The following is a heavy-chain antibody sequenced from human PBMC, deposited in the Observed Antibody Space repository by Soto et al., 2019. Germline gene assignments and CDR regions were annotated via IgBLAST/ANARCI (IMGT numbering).Heavy chain of an antibody. CDR1: GGNFNGYG. V-gene: IGHV3-33*01. J-gene: IGHJ4*02. D-gene: IGHD1-26*01. CDR2: IWHDGSQK. CDR3: VRDGVGGTVFFGFLDY. Sequence: AALGGNFNGYGFRRVRQAQGKELKWVAVIWHDGSQKYYADSVKGRFTISRDNSKNTLYLQMDSLRDEDTAVYYCVRDGVGGTVFFGFLDYWAQRTLVTVSS.